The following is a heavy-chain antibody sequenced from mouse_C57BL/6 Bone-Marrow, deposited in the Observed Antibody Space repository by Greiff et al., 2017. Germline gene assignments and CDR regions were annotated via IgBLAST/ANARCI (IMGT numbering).Heavy chain of an antibody. CDR1: GYTFTSYW. Sequence: QVQLQQPGAELVRPGSSVKLSCKASGYTFTSYWMDWVKQRPGQGLEWIGNIYPSDSETHYNQKFKDKATLTVDKSSSTAYMQLSSLTSEDSAVYYWARKGTRDYFDYWGQGTTLTVSS. J-gene: IGHJ2*01. CDR3: ARKGTRDYFDY. D-gene: IGHD3-1*01. CDR2: IYPSDSET. V-gene: IGHV1-61*01.